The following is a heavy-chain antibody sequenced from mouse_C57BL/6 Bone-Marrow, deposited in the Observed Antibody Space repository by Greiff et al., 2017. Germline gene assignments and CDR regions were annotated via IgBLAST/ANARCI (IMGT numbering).Heavy chain of an antibody. CDR1: GYTFTGYW. V-gene: IGHV1-9*01. Sequence: QVQLKESGAELMKPGASVKLSCKATGYTFTGYWIEWVKQRPGHGLEWIGELLPGSGSTNYNEKFKGKATFTADTSSNAAYMQLSSLTTEDSAIYYGAIRAYYSNLYYFDYWGQGTTLTVAS. CDR3: AIRAYYSNLYYFDY. CDR2: LLPGSGST. J-gene: IGHJ2*01. D-gene: IGHD2-5*01.